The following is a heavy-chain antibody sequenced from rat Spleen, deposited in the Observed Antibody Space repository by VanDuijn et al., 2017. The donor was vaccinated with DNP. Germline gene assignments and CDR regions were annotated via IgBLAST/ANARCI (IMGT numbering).Heavy chain of an antibody. CDR2: INKDSTAI. CDR1: GFSFSDLW. V-gene: IGHV4-2*01. CDR3: ARLSYYGYHDY. D-gene: IGHD1-7*01. J-gene: IGHJ2*01. Sequence: EVQLVESGGGLVQPGRSLKLSCAASGFSFSDLWMGWVRQAPGKGLEWIGIINKDSTAINYAPPLKGRFTISRDNAQNTLYLQMSKLGSEDTAIYYCARLSYYGYHDYWGQGVMVTVSS.